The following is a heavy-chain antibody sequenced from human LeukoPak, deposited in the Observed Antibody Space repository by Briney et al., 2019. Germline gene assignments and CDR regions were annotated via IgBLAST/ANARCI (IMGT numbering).Heavy chain of an antibody. CDR1: GGSISNYF. CDR2: IYYSGST. Sequence: SETLSLTCTVSGGSISNYFWSWIRQPPGKGLEWIGYIYYSGSTNYNPSLKSRVTLSVDTSKNQFSLKLSSVTAADTAVYYCARQSNYYDSSGFSFWYFDLWGRGTLVTVSS. D-gene: IGHD3-22*01. CDR3: ARQSNYYDSSGFSFWYFDL. J-gene: IGHJ2*01. V-gene: IGHV4-59*08.